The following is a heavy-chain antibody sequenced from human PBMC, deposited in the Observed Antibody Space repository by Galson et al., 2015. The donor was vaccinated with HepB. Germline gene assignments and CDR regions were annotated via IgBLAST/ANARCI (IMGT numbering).Heavy chain of an antibody. Sequence: SETLSLTCAVYGGSFSGYYWSWIRQPPGKGLEWIGEINHSGSTNYNPSLKSRVTISVDTSKNQFSLKLSSVTAADTAVYYCARGRVVVVPALLRSWFDPWGQGTLVTVSS. V-gene: IGHV4-34*01. D-gene: IGHD2-2*01. CDR1: GGSFSGYY. CDR2: INHSGST. J-gene: IGHJ5*02. CDR3: ARGRVVVVPALLRSWFDP.